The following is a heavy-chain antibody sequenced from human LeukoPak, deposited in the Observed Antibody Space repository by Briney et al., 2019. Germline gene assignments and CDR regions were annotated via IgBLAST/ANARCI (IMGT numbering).Heavy chain of an antibody. V-gene: IGHV4-59*01. Sequence: SQTLSLTCTVSGGSISNYYWSWIRQPPGKGLEWIGYISYSGSTNYNPSLKSRVTISLDTSKNQFSLKLSSVTAADTAVYYCARSSEGRYYYDSSGFSYYYYYMDVWGKGTTVTISS. CDR1: GGSISNYY. CDR3: ARSSEGRYYYDSSGFSYYYYYMDV. J-gene: IGHJ6*03. CDR2: ISYSGST. D-gene: IGHD3-22*01.